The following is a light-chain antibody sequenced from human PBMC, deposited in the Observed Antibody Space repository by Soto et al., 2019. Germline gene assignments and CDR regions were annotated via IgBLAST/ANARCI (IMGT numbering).Light chain of an antibody. CDR1: QGIDNY. Sequence: DIQPTQSPSSLSASVGDRVTITCRASQGIDNYLAWYQQKPGKVPKLLIYDASTLQSGVPSRFSGSGSGTNFTLTSSSLQHEDVASYYCQKYDSAPVTFGQGTKVEIK. J-gene: IGKJ1*01. CDR3: QKYDSAPVT. CDR2: DAS. V-gene: IGKV1-27*01.